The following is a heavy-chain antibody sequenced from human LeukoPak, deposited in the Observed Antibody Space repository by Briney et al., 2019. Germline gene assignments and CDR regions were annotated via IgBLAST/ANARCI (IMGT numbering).Heavy chain of an antibody. Sequence: GASVKVSCKASGYTLTNYHINWVRQATGQGLEWMGWINPNNGDSGFAQNFKGRVTITRDTAMTTAYMELSSLTSEDTAIYFCARTTSFTASGYDYWGQGTLVTVSS. J-gene: IGHJ4*02. CDR2: INPNNGDS. D-gene: IGHD6-25*01. CDR1: GYTLTNYH. CDR3: ARTTSFTASGYDY. V-gene: IGHV1-8*03.